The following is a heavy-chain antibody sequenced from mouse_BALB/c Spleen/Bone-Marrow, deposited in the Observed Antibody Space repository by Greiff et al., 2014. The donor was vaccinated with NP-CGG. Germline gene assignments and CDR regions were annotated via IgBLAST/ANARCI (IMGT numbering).Heavy chain of an antibody. CDR1: GFAFSSHD. V-gene: IGHV5-12-1*01. CDR2: ISHGGGTT. CDR3: TRHGGYYPYYYAMDY. Sequence: EVQVVESGGGLVKPGGSQKLSCAASGFAFSSHDMSWVRQTPEKRLEWVAYISHGGGTTYYSDTVKGRFTISRDNAKNTLYLQMSSLKSEDTAIYYCTRHGGYYPYYYAMDYWGQGTSVTVSS. J-gene: IGHJ4*01. D-gene: IGHD2-3*01.